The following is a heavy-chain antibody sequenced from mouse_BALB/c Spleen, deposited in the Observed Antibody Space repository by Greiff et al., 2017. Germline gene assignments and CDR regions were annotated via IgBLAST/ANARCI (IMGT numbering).Heavy chain of an antibody. J-gene: IGHJ4*01. D-gene: IGHD1-1*01. CDR1: GFTFSSFG. CDR2: ISSGSSTI. CDR3: ARNYGSSYYYAMDY. V-gene: IGHV5-17*02. Sequence: VHLVESGGGLVQPGGSRKLSCAASGFTFSSFGMHWVRQAPEKGLEWVAYISSGSSTIYYADTVKGRFTISRDNPKNTLFLQMTSLRSEDTAMYYCARNYGSSYYYAMDYWGQGTSVTVSS.